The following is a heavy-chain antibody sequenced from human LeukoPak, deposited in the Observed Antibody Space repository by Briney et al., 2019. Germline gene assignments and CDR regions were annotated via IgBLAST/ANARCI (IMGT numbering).Heavy chain of an antibody. CDR1: GYTFTGYY. V-gene: IGHV1-2*02. Sequence: ASVKVSCKASGYTFTGYYMHWVRQAPGQGLEWMGWINPNSGGTNYAQKFQGRVTMTRDTSISTAYMELSRLRSDDTAVYYCARSPDIVVVPAALPSYYMDVWGKGTTVTVSS. CDR2: INPNSGGT. D-gene: IGHD2-2*02. CDR3: ARSPDIVVVPAALPSYYMDV. J-gene: IGHJ6*03.